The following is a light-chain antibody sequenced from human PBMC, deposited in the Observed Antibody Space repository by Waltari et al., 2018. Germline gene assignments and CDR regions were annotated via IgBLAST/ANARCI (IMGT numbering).Light chain of an antibody. V-gene: IGKV4-1*01. CDR2: WAS. CDR1: HSVLYSHNNKNA. Sequence: VMTQSPVSLPVSLGGMAASNCTLDHSVLYSHNNKNAIAWYQQKPGQPPKLLIYWASTRESGVPDRISGSGSGTDFTLTINSLQAEDVAVYYCQQFYDPPLYTFGQGTKLEIK. J-gene: IGKJ2*01. CDR3: QQFYDPPLYT.